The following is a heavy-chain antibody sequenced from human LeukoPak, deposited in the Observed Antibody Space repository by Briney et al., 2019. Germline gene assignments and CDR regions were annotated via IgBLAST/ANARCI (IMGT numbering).Heavy chain of an antibody. CDR3: ARSKGYYDILTGYSFDY. CDR1: GGSISSGGYY. D-gene: IGHD3-9*01. J-gene: IGHJ4*02. CDR2: IYYSGST. V-gene: IGHV4-31*03. Sequence: SQTLSLTCTVSGGSISSGGYYWSWIRQHPGKGLEWIGYIYYSGSTYYNPSLKSRVTISVDTSKNQFSLKLSSVTAADTAVYYCARSKGYYDILTGYSFDYWGQGTLVTVSS.